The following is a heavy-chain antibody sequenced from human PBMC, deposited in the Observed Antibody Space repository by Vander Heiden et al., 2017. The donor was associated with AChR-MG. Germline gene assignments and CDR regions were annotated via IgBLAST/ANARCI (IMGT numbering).Heavy chain of an antibody. J-gene: IGHJ5*02. CDR2: IHHSGST. V-gene: IGHV4-4*02. D-gene: IGHD6-6*01. CDR3: AKDSRSSNWFDP. Sequence: QVQLQESGPGLVKPSGTLSLTCAVSGGSIISSNWWTWVRQPPGKGLEWIGEIHHSGSTNYNPSLKSRVTISVDKSKNQLSLNLSSVTAADTAVYYCAKDSRSSNWFDPWGQGTLVTVSS. CDR1: GGSIISSNW.